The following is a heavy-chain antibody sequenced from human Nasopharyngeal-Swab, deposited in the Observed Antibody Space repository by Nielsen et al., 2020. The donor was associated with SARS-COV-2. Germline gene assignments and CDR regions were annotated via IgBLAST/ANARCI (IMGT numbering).Heavy chain of an antibody. V-gene: IGHV3-21*01. D-gene: IGHD5-12*01. Sequence: GESLKISCAASGFTFSSYSMNWVRQAPGKGLEWVSSISSSSYIYYADSVKGRFTISRDNAKNSLYLQMNSLRAEDTAVYYCAGGSGYDTFDYWGQGTLVTVSS. CDR3: AGGSGYDTFDY. J-gene: IGHJ4*02. CDR1: GFTFSSYS. CDR2: ISSSSYI.